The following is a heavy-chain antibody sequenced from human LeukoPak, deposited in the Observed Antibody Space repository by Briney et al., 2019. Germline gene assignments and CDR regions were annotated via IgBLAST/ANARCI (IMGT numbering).Heavy chain of an antibody. Sequence: ASVTVSCKASANTFTGYYMHWVRQAPGQGLEWMGWINPNRGGTNYAQQFHGRVTKTRDTSISTAYMQLSRLTSDDTAVYFCARLGSSDIWGQGTMVTVSS. J-gene: IGHJ3*02. CDR3: ARLGSSDI. CDR1: ANTFTGYY. CDR2: INPNRGGT. V-gene: IGHV1-2*02. D-gene: IGHD3-16*01.